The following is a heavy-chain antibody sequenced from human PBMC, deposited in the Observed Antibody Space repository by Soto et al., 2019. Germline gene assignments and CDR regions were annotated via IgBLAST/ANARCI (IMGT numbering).Heavy chain of an antibody. V-gene: IGHV4-31*03. J-gene: IGHJ4*02. CDR1: GGSISSGGYY. CDR3: ARSAIDYDFWSGYLDY. Sequence: SETLSLTCTVSGGSISSGGYYWSWIRQHPGKGLEWIGYIYSSGSTYYNPSLKSRVTISVDTSKNQFSLKLSSVTAADTAVYYCARSAIDYDFWSGYLDYWGQGTLVTVSS. D-gene: IGHD3-3*01. CDR2: IYSSGST.